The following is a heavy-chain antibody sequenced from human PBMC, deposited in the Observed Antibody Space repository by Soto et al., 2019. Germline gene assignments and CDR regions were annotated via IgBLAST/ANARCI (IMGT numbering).Heavy chain of an antibody. J-gene: IGHJ4*02. V-gene: IGHV1-18*01. CDR2: ISAHNGNT. CDR3: ARGRYGDY. Sequence: QVHLVQSGAEVKKPGASVKVSCKASGYTFTSYGITWVRQAPGQGLEWMGWISAHNGNTDYAQKLQGRVIVTRDTSTSTACMELRSLISDDTAVYYCARGRYGDYGGQGALVTVSS. D-gene: IGHD1-1*01. CDR1: GYTFTSYG.